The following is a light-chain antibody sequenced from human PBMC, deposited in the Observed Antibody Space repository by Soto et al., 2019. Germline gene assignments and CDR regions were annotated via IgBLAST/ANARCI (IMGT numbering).Light chain of an antibody. Sequence: DIVLTQSPGTLSLSPGERATLSCRASQSVRSNLAWYQQKPGQALRLLIYGASSRATGIPDRFSGSGSGTDFTLTISRLEPEDFAVYYCQQYENSPWTFGQGTKVDIK. V-gene: IGKV3-20*01. CDR2: GAS. J-gene: IGKJ1*01. CDR3: QQYENSPWT. CDR1: QSVRSN.